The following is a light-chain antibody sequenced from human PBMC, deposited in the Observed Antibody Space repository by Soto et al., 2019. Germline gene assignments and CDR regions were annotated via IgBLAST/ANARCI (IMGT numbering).Light chain of an antibody. J-gene: IGKJ1*01. CDR1: QSISSN. Sequence: DIEMTQSPSSLSSSVGDRVTITCRASQSISSNLNWYQQKPGKAPKLLIYAASSLQSGVPSRFSGSGSGTEFTLTISRLQPEDFATYYCQQSYSTPWTFGQGTKVEIK. CDR2: AAS. CDR3: QQSYSTPWT. V-gene: IGKV1-39*01.